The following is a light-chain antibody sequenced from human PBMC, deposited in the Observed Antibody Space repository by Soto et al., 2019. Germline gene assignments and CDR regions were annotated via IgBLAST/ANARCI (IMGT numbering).Light chain of an antibody. CDR1: QSVTST. Sequence: EIVLTQSPATLSVSPGERATLSCRASQSVTSTLAWYQQKPGQAPRLLISGASNRATGIPDRFSGSGSGTDFTLTISRLEPDDFALYFCQQYGASPITFGLGTRLDIK. CDR2: GAS. CDR3: QQYGASPIT. V-gene: IGKV3-20*01. J-gene: IGKJ5*01.